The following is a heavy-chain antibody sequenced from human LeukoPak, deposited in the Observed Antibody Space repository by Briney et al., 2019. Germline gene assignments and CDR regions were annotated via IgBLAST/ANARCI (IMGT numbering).Heavy chain of an antibody. CDR2: VSSSGST. CDR3: ARHSPLCSGGSCYFDY. Sequence: SETLSLTCTVSGGGSINSYYWSWIRQSPGKGLERIGYVSSSGSTSLHPSLKSRVTISLDTSKNQFSLKLRSVTAADTAVYYCARHSPLCSGGSCYFDYWGQGTLVTVSS. J-gene: IGHJ4*02. CDR1: GGGSINSYY. D-gene: IGHD2-15*01. V-gene: IGHV4-59*08.